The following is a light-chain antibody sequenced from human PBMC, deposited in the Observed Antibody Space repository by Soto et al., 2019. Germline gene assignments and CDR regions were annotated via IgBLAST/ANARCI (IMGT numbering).Light chain of an antibody. CDR3: QQYNRYSTWT. V-gene: IGKV1D-8*03. J-gene: IGKJ1*01. CDR1: QGISSY. Sequence: VIWMTPSPSLLSASTGDRVTISCRMSQGISSYLAWYQQKPGKAPELLIYAASTLQRGVPSRFSGSGSGTEFTLTISGLQPDDFAIYYCQQYNRYSTWTFGQGTKVDIK. CDR2: AAS.